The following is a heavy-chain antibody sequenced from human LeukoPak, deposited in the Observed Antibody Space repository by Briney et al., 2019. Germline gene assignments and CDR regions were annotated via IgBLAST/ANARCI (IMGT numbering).Heavy chain of an antibody. CDR3: AKDRLGYYDSSGSDWFDP. Sequence: GGSLRLSCAASGFTFSSYAMSWVRQAPGKGLEWVSAISGSGGSTYYADSVKGRFTIFRDNSKNTLYLQMNSLRAEDTAVYYCAKDRLGYYDSSGSDWFDPWGQGTLVTVSS. D-gene: IGHD3-22*01. J-gene: IGHJ5*02. CDR1: GFTFSSYA. CDR2: ISGSGGST. V-gene: IGHV3-23*01.